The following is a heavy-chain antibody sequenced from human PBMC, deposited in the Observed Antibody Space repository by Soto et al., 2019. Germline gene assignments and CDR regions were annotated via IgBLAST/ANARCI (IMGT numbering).Heavy chain of an antibody. D-gene: IGHD2-21*01. CDR1: GYTFGHYY. J-gene: IGHJ4*02. V-gene: IGHV1-2*02. CDR2: LNPNGGAA. CDR3: ARFNVVRMVSAGLDF. Sequence: ASVKVSCKTSGYTFGHYYIHWVRQAPGQGLEWLGWLNPNGGAANYAQKFQGRVTMTRDASINTVHMELSSLTPDDTAVYYCARFNVVRMVSAGLDFWGPGTLVTVSS.